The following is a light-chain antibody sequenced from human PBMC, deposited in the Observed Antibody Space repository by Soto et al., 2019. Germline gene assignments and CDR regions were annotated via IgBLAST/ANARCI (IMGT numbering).Light chain of an antibody. V-gene: IGKV1-39*01. CDR1: QTISTY. Sequence: DIQMTQSPSSLSASVGDRVTITCRASQTISTYLNWYQHKPGKAPKLLISAASSLQSGVPSRFSGSGSGTDFTLTINSLQPEDFATYYCQQSYSTPWTFGQGTKVEIK. J-gene: IGKJ1*01. CDR3: QQSYSTPWT. CDR2: AAS.